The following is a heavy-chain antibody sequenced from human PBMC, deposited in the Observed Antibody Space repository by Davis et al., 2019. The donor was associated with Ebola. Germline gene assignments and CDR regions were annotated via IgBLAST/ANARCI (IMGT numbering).Heavy chain of an antibody. CDR3: ARGTAKSIVATITHYYYGMDV. V-gene: IGHV1-69*13. D-gene: IGHD5-12*01. J-gene: IGHJ6*02. CDR2: IIPIFVTA. Sequence: AASVKVSCKASGGTFSSYAISWVRQAPGQGLEWMGGIIPIFVTANYAQKFQGRVTITADESTSTAYMELSSLRSEDTAVYYCARGTAKSIVATITHYYYGMDVWGQGTTVTVSS. CDR1: GGTFSSYA.